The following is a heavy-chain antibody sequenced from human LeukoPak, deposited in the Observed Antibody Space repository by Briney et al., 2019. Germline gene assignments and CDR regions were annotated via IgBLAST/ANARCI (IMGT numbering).Heavy chain of an antibody. J-gene: IGHJ1*01. D-gene: IGHD6-19*01. Sequence: GGSLRLSCAASGFTFSSYGMHWVRQAPGKGLEWVAVISYDGSNKYYADSVKGRFTISRDNSKNTLYLQMNSLRAEDTAVYYCAKDLLNSSGWYEKPMDFQHWGQGTLVTVSS. CDR3: AKDLLNSSGWYEKPMDFQH. CDR1: GFTFSSYG. CDR2: ISYDGSNK. V-gene: IGHV3-30*18.